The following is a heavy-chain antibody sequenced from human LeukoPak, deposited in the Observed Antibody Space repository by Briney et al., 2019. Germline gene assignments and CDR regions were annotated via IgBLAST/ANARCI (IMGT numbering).Heavy chain of an antibody. V-gene: IGHV3-33*01. D-gene: IGHD2-21*02. CDR2: IWYDGSNK. CDR1: GFTFSSYG. J-gene: IGHJ4*02. CDR3: ASVPGGDYYFDY. Sequence: PGGSLRLSCAASGFTFSSYGMHWVRQAPGKRLEWVAVIWYDGSNKYYADSVKGRFTISRDNSKNTLYLQMNSLRAEDTAVYYCASVPGGDYYFDYWGQGTLVTVSS.